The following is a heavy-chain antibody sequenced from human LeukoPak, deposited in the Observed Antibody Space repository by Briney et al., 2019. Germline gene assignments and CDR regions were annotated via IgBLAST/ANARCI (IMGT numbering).Heavy chain of an antibody. CDR1: GGSIKSNY. J-gene: IGHJ5*02. Sequence: SETLSLTCSVSGGSIKSNYWNWFRQTPGKGLEWIGDIYYSGSTTYNPSLKRRVTISVDTSKNEFSLGVRSVTAADTAVYYCARGGLLYDSSGYCDTWGQGTLVTVSS. CDR2: IYYSGST. V-gene: IGHV4-59*01. CDR3: ARGGLLYDSSGYCDT. D-gene: IGHD3-22*01.